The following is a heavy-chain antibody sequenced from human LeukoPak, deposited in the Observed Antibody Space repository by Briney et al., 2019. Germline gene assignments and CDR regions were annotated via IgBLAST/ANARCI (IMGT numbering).Heavy chain of an antibody. CDR3: ARDDYYGSGSYWGAFDI. CDR2: ISSSSSSYI. CDR1: GFTFSSFS. V-gene: IGHV3-21*01. J-gene: IGHJ3*02. D-gene: IGHD3-10*01. Sequence: GGSLRLSCAASGFTFSSFSMNWVRQAPGKGLEWVSSISSSSSSYIYYADSVKGRFTISRDNAKNSLYLQMNSLRAEDTAMYYCARDDYYGSGSYWGAFDIWGQGTMVTVSS.